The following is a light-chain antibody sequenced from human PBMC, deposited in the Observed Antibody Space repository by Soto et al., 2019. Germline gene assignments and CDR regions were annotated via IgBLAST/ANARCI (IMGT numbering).Light chain of an antibody. V-gene: IGKV1-6*01. CDR3: PQAYNFPWT. CDR2: AAS. CDR1: QSIGGF. J-gene: IGKJ1*01. Sequence: MTEVPSSLSISVGPSVTIPCXASQSIGGFLNWYQQKLGKAPKLLIYAASTLQTGVPSRFSGSGSGTDFTLTISSLQPEDFAPYYCPQAYNFPWTFGQ.